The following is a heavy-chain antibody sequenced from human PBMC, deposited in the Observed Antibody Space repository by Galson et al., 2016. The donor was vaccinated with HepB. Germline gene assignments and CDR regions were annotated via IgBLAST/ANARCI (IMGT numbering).Heavy chain of an antibody. V-gene: IGHV3-13*01. D-gene: IGHD6-19*01. J-gene: IGHJ4*02. CDR1: GFTFSTYD. Sequence: SPRLSCAASGFTFSTYDMHWVRQGTGKGLEWVSTINIFDDTYYQDSVKGRFTISRENDKNSVYLQMSSLKTGDTAVYYCAREVRGSGWRYVDYWGQGTLVTVSS. CDR3: AREVRGSGWRYVDY. CDR2: INIFDDT.